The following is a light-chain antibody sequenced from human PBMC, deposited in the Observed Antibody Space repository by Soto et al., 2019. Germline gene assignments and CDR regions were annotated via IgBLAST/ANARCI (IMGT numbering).Light chain of an antibody. CDR2: DVT. CDR1: SSDIGGYNY. V-gene: IGLV2-14*03. CDR3: SSYTSSTTFV. Sequence: QSVLPQPASVSGSPGQSITISCTGTSSDIGGYNYVSWYQQHPGKAPKLLISDVTNRPSGVSNRFSGSKSANTASLTISGLQAEDEAEYYCSSYTSSTTFVFGPGTKVTV. J-gene: IGLJ1*01.